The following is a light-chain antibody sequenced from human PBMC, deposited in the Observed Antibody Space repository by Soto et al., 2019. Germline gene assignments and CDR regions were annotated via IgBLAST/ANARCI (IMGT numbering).Light chain of an antibody. CDR1: QGISSA. CDR2: DAS. J-gene: IGKJ1*01. Sequence: AIQLTQSPSSLSASVGDRVTITCRASQGISSALAWYQQKPGKAPKLLIYDASSLESGVPSRFSGSGSGTDFTLTISSLQPEDFATYYCQKYNSAPHTFGQGTKVDIK. CDR3: QKYNSAPHT. V-gene: IGKV1-13*02.